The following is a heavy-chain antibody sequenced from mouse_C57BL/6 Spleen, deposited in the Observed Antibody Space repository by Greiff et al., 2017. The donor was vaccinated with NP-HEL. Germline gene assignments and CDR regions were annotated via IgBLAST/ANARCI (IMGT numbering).Heavy chain of an antibody. J-gene: IGHJ2*01. D-gene: IGHD2-1*01. CDR3: ARSDLLYFDY. CDR2: IRNKANGYTT. V-gene: IGHV7-3*01. Sequence: EVKLMESGGGLVQPGGSLSLSCAASGFTFTDYYMSWVRQPPGKALEWLGFIRNKANGYTTEYSASVKGRFTISRDNSQSILYLQMNALRAEDSATYYCARSDLLYFDYWGQGTTLTVSS. CDR1: GFTFTDYY.